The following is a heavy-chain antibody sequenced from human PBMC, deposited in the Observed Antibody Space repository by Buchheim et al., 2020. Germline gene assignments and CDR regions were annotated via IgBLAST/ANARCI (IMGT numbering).Heavy chain of an antibody. CDR1: GFTFSSYS. D-gene: IGHD5/OR15-5a*01. Sequence: EVQLVESGGGLVQPGGSLRLSCAASGFTFSSYSMNWVRQAPGKGLEWVSYISSSSSTIYYADSVKGRFTISRDNSKNTLYLQMNSLRAEDTAVYYCARDRVYMGLLGMDVWGQGTT. J-gene: IGHJ6*02. CDR3: ARDRVYMGLLGMDV. V-gene: IGHV3-48*01. CDR2: ISSSSSTI.